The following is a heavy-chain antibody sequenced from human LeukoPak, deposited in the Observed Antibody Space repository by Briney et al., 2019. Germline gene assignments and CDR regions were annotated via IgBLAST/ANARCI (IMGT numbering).Heavy chain of an antibody. V-gene: IGHV3-33*03. J-gene: IGHJ2*01. CDR3: AKDGGGGYNPGAWYFDL. D-gene: IGHD5-24*01. CDR1: GFTFRSYG. Sequence: GGSLRLSCVASGFTFRSYGMHWVRQAPGRGREWVALIWYDGNKKYYADSVKGRFTISSDNSKKTLYLQMNSLRAEDAAVYYCAKDGGGGYNPGAWYFDLWGRGTLVTVSS. CDR2: IWYDGNKK.